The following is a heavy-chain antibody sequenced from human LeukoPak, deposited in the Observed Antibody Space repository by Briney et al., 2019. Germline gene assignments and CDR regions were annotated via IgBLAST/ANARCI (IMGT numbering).Heavy chain of an antibody. D-gene: IGHD3-10*01. CDR1: GYTFTSYY. CDR2: INPSGGST. J-gene: IGHJ3*02. CDR3: ARDSSGQITMIRGVIDDAFHI. Sequence: GSLKVSCTASGYTFTSYYMNWVRQAPGKGLEWMGIINPSGGSTSYAQKFQGRVTVTRDRYTSTVYMELSSPRSEDTAGYDCARDSSGQITMIRGVIDDAFHIGGQGTRVTVST. V-gene: IGHV1-46*01.